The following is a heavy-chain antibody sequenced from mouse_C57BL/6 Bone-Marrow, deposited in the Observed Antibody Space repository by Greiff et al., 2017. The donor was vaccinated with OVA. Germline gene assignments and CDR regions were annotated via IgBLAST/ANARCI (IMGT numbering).Heavy chain of an antibody. D-gene: IGHD4-1*01. V-gene: IGHV10-3*01. CDR2: IRSKSSNFAT. CDR3: VRELGHHGFAY. CDR1: GFTFNTYA. Sequence: EVKLQESGGGLVQPKGSLKLSCAASGFTFNTYAMHWVRQAPGQGLEWVARIRSKSSNFATYYADTVKYRFTISRDDSQSMLYLQMNNMRTEDTAMYYCVRELGHHGFAYWGQGTLVTVSA. J-gene: IGHJ3*01.